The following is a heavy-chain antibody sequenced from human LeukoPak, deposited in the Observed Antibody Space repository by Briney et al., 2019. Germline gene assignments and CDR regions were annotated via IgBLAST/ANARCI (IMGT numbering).Heavy chain of an antibody. CDR2: IRSKAYGGTT. V-gene: IGHV3-49*04. Sequence: GFLRPSCTASGFTFGDFAMSWVRQAPGEGLGWVGFIRSKAYGGTTEYAASVKGRFTISRDDSKSIAYLQMNSLKTEDTAVYYCTRAVAGYYFDYWGQGTLVTVSS. J-gene: IGHJ4*02. CDR3: TRAVAGYYFDY. CDR1: GFTFGDFA. D-gene: IGHD6-19*01.